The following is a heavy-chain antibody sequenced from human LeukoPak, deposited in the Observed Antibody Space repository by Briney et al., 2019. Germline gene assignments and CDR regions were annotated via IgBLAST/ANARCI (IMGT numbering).Heavy chain of an antibody. CDR1: GFTFSDYY. Sequence: GGSLRLSCAASGFTFSDYYMSWIRQAPGKGLEWVSYISSSGSTIYYADSVKGRFTISRDNAKNSLYLQMNSLRAEDTAVYYCARDLFSDYYYYMAVWGKGTTVTVSS. CDR2: ISSSGSTI. D-gene: IGHD2/OR15-2a*01. J-gene: IGHJ6*03. V-gene: IGHV3-11*01. CDR3: ARDLFSDYYYYMAV.